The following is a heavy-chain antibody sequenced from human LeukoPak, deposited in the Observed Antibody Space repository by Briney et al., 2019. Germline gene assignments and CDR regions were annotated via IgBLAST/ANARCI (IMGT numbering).Heavy chain of an antibody. V-gene: IGHV1-18*01. CDR1: GYTFRQYS. D-gene: IGHD3-3*02. CDR3: ARDYILPLETDNGEGFAI. CDR2: VSPSHTTR. J-gene: IGHJ3*02. Sequence: ASVIVSCKASGYTFRQYSISWVRQAPGKGLEWMGWVSPSHTTRVYAQQFQGRVTMTADTNTNTVSMELRSLRSDDTAVYFCARDYILPLETDNGEGFAIWGQGTVVSVSS.